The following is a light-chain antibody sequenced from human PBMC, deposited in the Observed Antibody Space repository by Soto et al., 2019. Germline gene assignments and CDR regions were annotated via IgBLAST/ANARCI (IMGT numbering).Light chain of an antibody. V-gene: IGKV3-15*01. CDR3: QEYNNWPPYP. J-gene: IGKJ2*01. CDR2: DVS. CDR1: QSISRN. Sequence: EVVLTQSPGTLSVSPGERATLSCRASQSISRNLAWYQQKPGRAPRLLIYDVSTRATGIPARFSGSGSETEFNLTISSLQSEDFAVYYCQEYNNWPPYPFGQGNKVDIK.